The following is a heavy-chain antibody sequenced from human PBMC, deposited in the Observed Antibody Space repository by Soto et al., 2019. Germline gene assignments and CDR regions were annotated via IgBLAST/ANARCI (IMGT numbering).Heavy chain of an antibody. J-gene: IGHJ5*02. CDR2: ISYDGSNK. CDR1: GFTFSSYA. CDR3: AREVVVNVFDP. V-gene: IGHV3-30-3*01. D-gene: IGHD2-15*01. Sequence: GGSLRLSCAASGFTFSSYAMHWVRQAPGKGLEWVAVISYDGSNKYYADSVKGQFTISRDNSKNTLYLQMNSLRAEDTAVYYCAREVVVNVFDPWGQGTLVTVSS.